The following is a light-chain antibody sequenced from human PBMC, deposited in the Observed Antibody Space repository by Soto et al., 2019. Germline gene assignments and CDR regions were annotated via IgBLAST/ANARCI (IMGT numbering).Light chain of an antibody. V-gene: IGLV2-14*01. Sequence: QSALTQPASVSGSPGQSITISCTGTSSDVGGYNYVSWYQQHPGKAPKLMIYEVSNRPSGVSNRFSGSKSGNTASLTISGLQVADEADYYCCSYTSSSTLVFGTGTKLTVL. CDR3: CSYTSSSTLV. CDR2: EVS. J-gene: IGLJ1*01. CDR1: SSDVGGYNY.